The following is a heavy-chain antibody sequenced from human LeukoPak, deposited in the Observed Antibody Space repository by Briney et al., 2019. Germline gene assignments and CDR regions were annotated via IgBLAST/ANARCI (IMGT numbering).Heavy chain of an antibody. CDR2: IYKGGST. CDR1: GGSISSSRWY. D-gene: IGHD5-24*01. J-gene: IGHJ6*03. CDR3: ASPKDEYYYFMDV. Sequence: SETLSLTCSVSGGSISSSRWYWGWVRQPPGKGLEWIGSIYKGGSTYYNPSLKGRVTISVDTSKNQFSLKLDPVTVADTAVYYCASPKDEYYYFMDVWGKGTTVTVSS. V-gene: IGHV4-39*01.